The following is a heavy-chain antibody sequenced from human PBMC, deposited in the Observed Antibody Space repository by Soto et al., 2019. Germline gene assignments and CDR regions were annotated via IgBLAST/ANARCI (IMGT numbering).Heavy chain of an antibody. V-gene: IGHV3-30*18. Sequence: GGSLRLSCAASGFTSSSYGMHWVRQAPGKGLEWVAVISYDGSNKYYADSVKGRFTISRDNSKNTLYLQMNSLRAEDTAVYYCAKDRFLEWLGDGYYMDVWGKGTTVTVSS. D-gene: IGHD3-3*01. J-gene: IGHJ6*03. CDR1: GFTSSSYG. CDR2: ISYDGSNK. CDR3: AKDRFLEWLGDGYYMDV.